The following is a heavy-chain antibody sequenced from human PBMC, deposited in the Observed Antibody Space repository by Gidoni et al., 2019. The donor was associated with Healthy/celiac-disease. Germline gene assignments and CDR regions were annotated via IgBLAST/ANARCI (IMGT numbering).Heavy chain of an antibody. CDR1: GCSISSYY. CDR3: AIQPDRQYDILTGYYYYYGMDV. D-gene: IGHD3-9*01. J-gene: IGHJ6*02. Sequence: QVQLQESGPGLVKPSETLSLTCPASGCSISSYYWSWIRQPPGKGLEWIGFIYTSGSTNYNPSLKSRVTISVDTSKNQFSLKLSSVTAADTAVYYCAIQPDRQYDILTGYYYYYGMDVWGQGTTVTVSS. V-gene: IGHV4-59*08. CDR2: IYTSGST.